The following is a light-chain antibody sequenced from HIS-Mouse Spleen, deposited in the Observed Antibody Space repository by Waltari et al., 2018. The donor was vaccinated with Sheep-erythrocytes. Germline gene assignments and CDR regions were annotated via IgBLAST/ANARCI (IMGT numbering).Light chain of an antibody. CDR3: QAWDSSTVV. CDR1: KLGDKY. V-gene: IGLV3-1*01. CDR2: QDS. J-gene: IGLJ2*01. Sequence: SYELTQPPSVSVSPGQTASITCSGDKLGDKYACWYQQKPGQSAVLVIYQDSKRTSGIPERFSGSNSRNTATLTISGTQAMDEADYYCQAWDSSTVVFGGGTKLTVL.